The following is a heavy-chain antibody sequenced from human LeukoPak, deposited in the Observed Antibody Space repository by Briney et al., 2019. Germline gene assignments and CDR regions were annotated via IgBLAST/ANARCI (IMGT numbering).Heavy chain of an antibody. CDR3: ARVRRVPAAMIGFDP. Sequence: PGGSLRLSCAASGFTVSSNYMSWVRQAPGKGLEWVSVIYSGGSTYYADSVKGRFTISRDNSKNTLYLQMNSLRAEDTAVYYCARVRRVPAAMIGFDPWGQGTLVTVSS. D-gene: IGHD2-2*01. CDR1: GFTVSSNY. CDR2: IYSGGST. V-gene: IGHV3-66*01. J-gene: IGHJ5*02.